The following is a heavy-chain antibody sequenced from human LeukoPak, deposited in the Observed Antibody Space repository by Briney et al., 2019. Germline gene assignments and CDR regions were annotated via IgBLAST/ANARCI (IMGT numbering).Heavy chain of an antibody. CDR2: IYYSGST. D-gene: IGHD2-2*01. J-gene: IGHJ2*01. CDR1: GGSISSGGYY. CDR3: AREAKGYCSSTSCFHWYFDR. Sequence: SQTLSLTCTVSGGSISSGGYYWSWIRQHPGKGLEWIGYIYYSGSTYYNPSLKSRVTISVDTSKNQFSLKLSSVTAADTAVYYCAREAKGYCSSTSCFHWYFDRWGRGTLVTVSS. V-gene: IGHV4-31*03.